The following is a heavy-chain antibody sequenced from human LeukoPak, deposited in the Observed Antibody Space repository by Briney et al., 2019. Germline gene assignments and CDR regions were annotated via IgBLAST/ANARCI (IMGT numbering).Heavy chain of an antibody. CDR2: IYYSGST. D-gene: IGHD2-2*01. V-gene: IGHV4-30-4*01. Sequence: SETLSLTCTVSGGSISSGDYYRSWIRQPPGKGLEWIGYIYYSGSTYYNPSLKSRVTISVDTSKNQFSLKLSSVTAADTAVYYCARAPLSYCSSTSCSGDFDYWGQGTLVTVSS. CDR1: GGSISSGDYY. J-gene: IGHJ4*02. CDR3: ARAPLSYCSSTSCSGDFDY.